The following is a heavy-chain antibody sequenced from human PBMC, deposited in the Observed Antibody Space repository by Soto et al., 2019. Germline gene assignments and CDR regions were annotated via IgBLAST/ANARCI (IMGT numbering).Heavy chain of an antibody. CDR1: GYTFTSYG. CDR3: AIDSTPVDY. CDR2: ISAYNGNT. J-gene: IGHJ4*02. Sequence: QVQLVQSGAEVKKPGASVKVSCKASGYTFTSYGVSWVRQAPGQGLEWMGWISAYNGNTKYAQKLQGRVTMTTDTPTNTAYMSLRILRSDDTALYSCAIDSTPVDYWGQGTLVTVSS. V-gene: IGHV1-18*01.